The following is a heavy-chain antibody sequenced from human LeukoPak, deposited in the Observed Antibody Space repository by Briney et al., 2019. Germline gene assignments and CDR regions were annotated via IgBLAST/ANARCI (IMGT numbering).Heavy chain of an antibody. CDR2: INPNSGGT. CDR3: AARGYYGSGSYFYYFDY. J-gene: IGHJ4*02. V-gene: IGHV1-2*02. CDR1: GYTFTDYY. Sequence: ASVKVSCKASGYTFTDYYMHWVRQAPGQGLEWMGWINPNSGGTNYAQKFQGRVTMTRDTSISTAYMELSRLRSDDTAVYYCAARGYYGSGSYFYYFDYWGQGTLVTVSS. D-gene: IGHD3-10*01.